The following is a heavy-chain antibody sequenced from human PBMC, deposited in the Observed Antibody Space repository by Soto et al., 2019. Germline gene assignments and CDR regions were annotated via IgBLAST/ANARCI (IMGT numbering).Heavy chain of an antibody. V-gene: IGHV4-34*01. J-gene: IGHJ6*03. D-gene: IGHD2-21*01. CDR3: ARGFDSPPLRRYYYYYMDV. CDR1: GGSFSGYY. CDR2: INHSGST. Sequence: SETLSLTCAVYGGSFSGYYWSWIRQPPGKGLKWIGEINHSGSTNYNPSLKSRVTISVDTSKNQFSLKLSSVTAADTAVYYCARGFDSPPLRRYYYYYMDVWGKGTTVTVSS.